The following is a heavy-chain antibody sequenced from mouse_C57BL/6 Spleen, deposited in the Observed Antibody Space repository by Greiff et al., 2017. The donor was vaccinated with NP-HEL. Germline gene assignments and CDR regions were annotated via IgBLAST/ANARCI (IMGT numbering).Heavy chain of an antibody. Sequence: QVQLKESGAELARPGASVKLSCKASGYTFTSYGISWVKQRTGQGLEWIGEIYPRSGNTYYNEKFKGKATLTADKSSSTAYMELRSLTSEDSAVYFCAREGSYYDYWGQGTTLTVSS. CDR2: IYPRSGNT. V-gene: IGHV1-81*01. D-gene: IGHD1-1*01. CDR3: AREGSYYDY. J-gene: IGHJ2*01. CDR1: GYTFTSYG.